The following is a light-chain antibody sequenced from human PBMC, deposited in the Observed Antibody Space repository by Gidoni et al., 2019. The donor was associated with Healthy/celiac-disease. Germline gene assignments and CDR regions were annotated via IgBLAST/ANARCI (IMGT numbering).Light chain of an antibody. CDR3: QKYNSAPRT. V-gene: IGKV1-27*01. Sequence: DIEKTQSPSPLSASVGDRVTITCGARQGISNYLAWYQQKPGKVPKLLIYAASTLQSGVPSRFSGSGSGTDFTLTISSLQPEDVATYYCQKYNSAPRTFXXXTKVEIK. CDR2: AAS. CDR1: QGISNY. J-gene: IGKJ1*01.